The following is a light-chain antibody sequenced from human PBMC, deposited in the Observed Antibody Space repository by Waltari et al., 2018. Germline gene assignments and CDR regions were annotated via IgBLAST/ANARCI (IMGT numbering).Light chain of an antibody. J-gene: IGKJ2*03. CDR2: SSS. V-gene: IGKV3-11*01. Sequence: VILTQSPATLSLSPGERATLPCRPSQSVSSYLAWYQQKPGQAPRLLIHSSSRRATGHPDVFSGSGSGIDFLLISSILAHEDGGFYHCYQYSSGYSFGQGTKVEIK. CDR3: YQYSSGYS. CDR1: QSVSSY.